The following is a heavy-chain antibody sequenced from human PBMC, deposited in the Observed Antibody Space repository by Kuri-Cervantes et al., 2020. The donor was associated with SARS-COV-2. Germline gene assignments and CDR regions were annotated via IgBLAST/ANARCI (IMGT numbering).Heavy chain of an antibody. CDR2: INAGNGNT. J-gene: IGHJ4*02. CDR1: GYTFTSYA. CDR3: ARDLYSNYFDY. D-gene: IGHD4-11*01. V-gene: IGHV1-3*01. Sequence: ASVPVPCKASGYTFTSYAMHWVRQAPGQRLEWMGWINAGNGNTKYSQKFQGRVTITRDTSASTAYMELSSLRSEDTAVYYCARDLYSNYFDYWGQGTLVTVSS.